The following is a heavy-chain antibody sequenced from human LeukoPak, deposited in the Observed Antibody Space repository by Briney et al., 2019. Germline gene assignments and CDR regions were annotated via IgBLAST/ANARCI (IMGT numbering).Heavy chain of an antibody. CDR1: GGSFSGYY. CDR2: INHSGST. J-gene: IGHJ4*02. V-gene: IGHV4-34*01. CDR3: ARSPRDCSGGSCYSEEYYFDY. Sequence: PSETLSLTCAVYGGSFSGYYWSWIRQPPGKGLEWIGEINHSGSTNYNPSLKSRVTISVDTSKNQFSLKLNSVTAADTAMYYCARSPRDCSGGSCYSEEYYFDYWGQGTLVTVSS. D-gene: IGHD2-15*01.